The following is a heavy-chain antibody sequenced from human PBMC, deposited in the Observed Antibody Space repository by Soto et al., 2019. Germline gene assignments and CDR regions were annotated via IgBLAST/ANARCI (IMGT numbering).Heavy chain of an antibody. V-gene: IGHV3-33*01. CDR2: IWDDGSNK. CDR1: GFTFSSYG. Sequence: PVRSRRLSCAAAGFTFSSYGMHWVRQAQGKGLEWVAVIWDDGSNKYYADSVKGRFTIPRDNSKNTLYLQMNSLRAEDTAVYYCARDTPSIRDYYYGMDVWGQGTTVTVSS. J-gene: IGHJ6*02. CDR3: ARDTPSIRDYYYGMDV.